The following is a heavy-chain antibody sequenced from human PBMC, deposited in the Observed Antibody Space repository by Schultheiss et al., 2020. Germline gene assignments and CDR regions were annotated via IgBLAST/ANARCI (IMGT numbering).Heavy chain of an antibody. D-gene: IGHD6-13*01. CDR3: ARRGSWTYFFDY. CDR1: GYSISSGYY. V-gene: IGHV4-38-2*01. J-gene: IGHJ4*02. Sequence: SETLSLTCAVSGYSISSGYYWGWIRQPPGKGLEYIGSVYYSGSAYNNPSLKSRVTISVDTSKNQFSLKLNALTAADTAVYYCARRGSWTYFFDYWGQGTLVTVSS. CDR2: VYYSGSA.